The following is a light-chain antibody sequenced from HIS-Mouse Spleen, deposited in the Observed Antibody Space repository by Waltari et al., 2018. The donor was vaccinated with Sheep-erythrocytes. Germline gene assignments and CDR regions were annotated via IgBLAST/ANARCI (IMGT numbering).Light chain of an antibody. J-gene: IGLJ2*01. CDR3: QAWDSSTAV. V-gene: IGLV3-1*01. CDR2: QDS. CDR1: KLGDKY. Sequence: SYELTQPPSVSVSPGQTASTPCSGEKLGDKYACWYQQKPGQSPVLVIYQDSKRPSGIPERFSGSNSGNTATLTISGTQAMDEADYYCQAWDSSTAVFGGGTKLTVL.